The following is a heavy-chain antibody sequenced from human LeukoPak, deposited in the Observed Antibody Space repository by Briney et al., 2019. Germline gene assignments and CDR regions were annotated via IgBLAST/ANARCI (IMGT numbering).Heavy chain of an antibody. CDR2: IGVGGGNT. J-gene: IGHJ3*01. CDR3: AAEIYGGNTDCCTFDF. D-gene: IGHD4-23*01. V-gene: IGHV1-58*01. CDR1: GFTFSRSA. Sequence: ASVKVSCKTSGFTFSRSAVQWVRQARGQGLEWIGWIGVGGGNTNYAQRFQDRVTITRDMYTRTAYMELSSLRSEDTAVYYCAAEIYGGNTDCCTFDFWGPGTPVTVSS.